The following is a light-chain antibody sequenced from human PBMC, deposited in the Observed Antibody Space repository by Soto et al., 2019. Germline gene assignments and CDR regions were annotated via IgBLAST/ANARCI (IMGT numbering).Light chain of an antibody. Sequence: QSALTQPRSVSGSPGQSVTISCTGTSSDVGSYNYVSWHQQHPGKAPKVVIYDVTQRPSGVPDRFSASKSGITASLTISGLQAEDEADYYCCSYAAGDSFKFGGGTKL. J-gene: IGLJ2*01. CDR2: DVT. CDR1: SSDVGSYNY. V-gene: IGLV2-11*01. CDR3: CSYAAGDSFK.